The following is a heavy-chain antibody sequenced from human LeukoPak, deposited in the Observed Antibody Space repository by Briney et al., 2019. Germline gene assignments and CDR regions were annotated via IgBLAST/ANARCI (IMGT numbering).Heavy chain of an antibody. V-gene: IGHV1-46*01. CDR3: ARDVVVVPAAIPEASYYYYYMDV. J-gene: IGHJ6*03. D-gene: IGHD2-2*02. CDR2: INPSGGST. Sequence: ASVKVSCKASGYTFTSYYMHWVRQAPGQGLEWMGIINPSGGSTSYAQKFQGRVTMTRDMSTSTVYMELSSLRSEDTAVYYYARDVVVVPAAIPEASYYYYYMDVWGKGTTVTVSS. CDR1: GYTFTSYY.